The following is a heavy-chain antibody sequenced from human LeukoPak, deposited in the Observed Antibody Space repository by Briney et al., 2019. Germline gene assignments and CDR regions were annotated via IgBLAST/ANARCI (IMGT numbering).Heavy chain of an antibody. Sequence: SETLSLTCTVSGGSISNYYWSWIRQPPGKGLEWIGSIYHSGSTYYNPSLKSRVTISVDTSKNQFSLKLSSVTAADTAVYYCARVQYYDFWSGYYPRDWFDPWGQGTLVTVSS. D-gene: IGHD3-3*01. V-gene: IGHV4-38-2*02. CDR2: IYHSGST. CDR3: ARVQYYDFWSGYYPRDWFDP. J-gene: IGHJ5*02. CDR1: GGSISNYY.